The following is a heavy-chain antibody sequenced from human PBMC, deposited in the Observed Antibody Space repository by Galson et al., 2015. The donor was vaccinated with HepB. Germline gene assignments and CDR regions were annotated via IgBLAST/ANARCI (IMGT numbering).Heavy chain of an antibody. V-gene: IGHV3-7*01. CDR1: EFTFGSSW. J-gene: IGHJ4*02. CDR3: ARNQNPDY. Sequence: SLRHPCAASEFTFGSSWKSWGRPAGGQGLGWEVNIKQGGSEKYCVDSVKGRFTISRDNAKNSLYLQMTSLRTEDTAVYYRARNQNPDYWGQGTLVTVSS. D-gene: IGHD1-14*01. CDR2: IKQGGSEK.